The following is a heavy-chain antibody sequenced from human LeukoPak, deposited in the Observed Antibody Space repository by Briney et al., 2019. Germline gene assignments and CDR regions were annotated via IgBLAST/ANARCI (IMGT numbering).Heavy chain of an antibody. D-gene: IGHD3-22*01. Sequence: ASVKVSCKASGYTFTGYYMHWVRQAPGQGLEWMGWINPNSGGTNYAQKFQGRVTMTRDMSTSTVYMELSSLRSEDTAVYYCAREYYYDSSGYVKDAFDIWGQGTMVTVSS. CDR2: INPNSGGT. J-gene: IGHJ3*02. V-gene: IGHV1-2*02. CDR1: GYTFTGYY. CDR3: AREYYYDSSGYVKDAFDI.